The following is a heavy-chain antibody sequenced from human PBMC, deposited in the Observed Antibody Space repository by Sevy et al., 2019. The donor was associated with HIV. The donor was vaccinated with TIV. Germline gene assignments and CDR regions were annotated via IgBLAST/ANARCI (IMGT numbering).Heavy chain of an antibody. V-gene: IGHV3-66*02. D-gene: IGHD6-19*01. CDR3: GSLFLSYRSGWSYFDY. Sequence: GGSLRLSCAISGFTVNDKYIIWVRQAPGKGLEWVSVIFSSGSTYYADSAKGRFTISRDNSKNTVDLQMNSVRAEDTAVYYCGSLFLSYRSGWSYFDYWGQGTLVTVSS. CDR2: IFSSGST. J-gene: IGHJ4*02. CDR1: GFTVNDKY.